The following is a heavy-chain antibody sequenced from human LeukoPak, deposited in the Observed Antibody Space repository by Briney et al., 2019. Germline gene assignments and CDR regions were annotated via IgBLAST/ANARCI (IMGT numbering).Heavy chain of an antibody. D-gene: IGHD3-10*01. CDR1: GGSISSYY. Sequence: SETLSLTCTVSGGSISSYYWSWIRQPPGKGLEWIGYIYYSGSTNYNPSLKSRVTISVDTPKNQFSLKLSSVTAADTAVYYCARDYMVRGVKYPYGAFDIWGQGTMVTVS. CDR3: ARDYMVRGVKYPYGAFDI. V-gene: IGHV4-59*01. CDR2: IYYSGST. J-gene: IGHJ3*02.